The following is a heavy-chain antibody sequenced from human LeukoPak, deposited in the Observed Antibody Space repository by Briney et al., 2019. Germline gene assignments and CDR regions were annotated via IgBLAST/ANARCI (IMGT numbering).Heavy chain of an antibody. V-gene: IGHV4-34*01. J-gene: IGHJ4*02. CDR3: ARSPVWTYFDY. CDR2: IKHSGST. CDR1: GGSFSGYY. Sequence: PSETLSLTCAVYGGSFSGYYWSWIRQPPGKGLEWIGEIKHSGSTNYNPSLKSRVTISVDTSKNQFSLKLSSVTAADTAVYYCARSPVWTYFDYWGQGTLVSVSS. D-gene: IGHD2-21*01.